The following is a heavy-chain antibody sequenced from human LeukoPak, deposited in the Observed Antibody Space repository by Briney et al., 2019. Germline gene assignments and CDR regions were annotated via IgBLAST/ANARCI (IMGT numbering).Heavy chain of an antibody. Sequence: ASVKVSCKASGYTFTGYYMHWVRQAPGPRLEWMGRINPNSGGTNYAQKFQGRVTMTRDTSISTAYMELSRLRSDDTAVYYCARSYGSGSPDYWGQGTLVTVSS. CDR2: INPNSGGT. CDR3: ARSYGSGSPDY. D-gene: IGHD3-10*01. V-gene: IGHV1-2*06. J-gene: IGHJ4*02. CDR1: GYTFTGYY.